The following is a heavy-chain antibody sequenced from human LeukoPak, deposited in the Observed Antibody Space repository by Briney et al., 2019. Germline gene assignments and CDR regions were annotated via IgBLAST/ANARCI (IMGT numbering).Heavy chain of an antibody. V-gene: IGHV3-21*01. Sequence: GGSLRLSCAASGFTFSSYSMNWVRQAPGKGLEWVSSISSGSTYMYYADSVKGRFTVSRDNAQNSMYLQMNSLRAEDTAVYYCGRVGGRSKAAKGDAFDIWGQGTMVVVSS. CDR1: GFTFSSYS. J-gene: IGHJ3*02. CDR2: ISSGSTYM. CDR3: GRVGGRSKAAKGDAFDI. D-gene: IGHD6-6*01.